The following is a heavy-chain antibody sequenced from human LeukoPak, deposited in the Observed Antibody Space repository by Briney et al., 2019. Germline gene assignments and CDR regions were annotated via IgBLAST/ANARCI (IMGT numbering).Heavy chain of an antibody. V-gene: IGHV3-53*01. CDR3: AREGTGLASHAFDI. Sequence: GGSLRLSCAASGFTVSSNYMSWVRQAPGKGLEWVSVIYSGGSTYYADSVKGRFTISRDNSKNTLYLQMNSLRAEDTAVYYCAREGTGLASHAFDIWGQGTMVTVSS. CDR1: GFTVSSNY. CDR2: IYSGGST. D-gene: IGHD2-15*01. J-gene: IGHJ3*02.